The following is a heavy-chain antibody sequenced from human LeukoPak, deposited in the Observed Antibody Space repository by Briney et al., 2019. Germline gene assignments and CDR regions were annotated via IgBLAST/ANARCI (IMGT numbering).Heavy chain of an antibody. V-gene: IGHV4-34*01. CDR3: ARQGYDSSGYYYAFDY. CDR1: GGSFSGYY. CDR2: INHSGST. Sequence: SETLSLTCAVYGGSFSGYYWSWIRQPPGKGLEWIGEINHSGSTNYNPSLKSRVTISVDTSKNQFSLKLSSVTAADTAVYYCARQGYDSSGYYYAFDYWGQGTLVTVSS. D-gene: IGHD3-22*01. J-gene: IGHJ4*02.